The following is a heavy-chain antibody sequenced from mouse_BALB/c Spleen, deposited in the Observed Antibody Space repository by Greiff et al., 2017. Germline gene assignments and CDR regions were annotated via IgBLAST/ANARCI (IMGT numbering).Heavy chain of an antibody. CDR2: IWAGGST. CDR1: GFSLTSYG. J-gene: IGHJ4*01. CDR3: ARERGKGYYAMDY. D-gene: IGHD2-1*01. Sequence: VQLVESGPGLVAPSQSLSITCTVSGFSLTSYGVHWVRQPPGKGLEWLGVIWAGGSTNYNSALMSRLSISKDNSKSQVFLKMNSLQTDDTAMYYCARERGKGYYAMDYWGQGTSVTVSS. V-gene: IGHV2-9*02.